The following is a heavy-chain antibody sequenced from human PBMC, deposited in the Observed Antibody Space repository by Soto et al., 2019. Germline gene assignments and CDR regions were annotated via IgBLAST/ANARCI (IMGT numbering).Heavy chain of an antibody. CDR1: GGSISNYY. CDR2: IYYSGST. Sequence: SETLSLTCTVPGGSISNYYWSWIRQPPEKGLEWIGYIYYSGSTNYNPSLKSRVTISADTSKKQFSLKLSSVTAADTAVYYCARDNYYDSSAHRFDPWGQGIQVTVSS. D-gene: IGHD3-22*01. V-gene: IGHV4-59*01. CDR3: ARDNYYDSSAHRFDP. J-gene: IGHJ5*02.